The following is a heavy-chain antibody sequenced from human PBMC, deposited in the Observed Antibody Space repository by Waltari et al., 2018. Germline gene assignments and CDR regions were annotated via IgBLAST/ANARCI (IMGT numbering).Heavy chain of an antibody. Sequence: QVQLQESGPGLVKPSETLSLTCTVSGGSITDHYWSWIRQPPGKGLESIGYIYYSGRTYYNPSLKSRVTISVDTSKNQFSLKLSYVTAADTAVYYCARDDSGSSALNAFDIWGQGTMVTVSS. D-gene: IGHD1-26*01. V-gene: IGHV4-59*11. CDR3: ARDDSGSSALNAFDI. J-gene: IGHJ3*02. CDR2: IYYSGRT. CDR1: GGSITDHY.